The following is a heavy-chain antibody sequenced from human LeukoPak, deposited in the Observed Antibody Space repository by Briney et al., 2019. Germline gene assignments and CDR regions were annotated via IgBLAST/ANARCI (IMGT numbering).Heavy chain of an antibody. V-gene: IGHV4-39*07. CDR2: MYYSGST. CDR3: ARGPYLSAFDI. Sequence: SETLSLTCTVSGGSISRSSYYWGWIRQPPGKGLEWIGSMYYSGSTYYNPSLKSRVTISVDTSKNQFSLKLSSVTAADTAVYYCARGPYLSAFDIWGQGTMVTVSS. J-gene: IGHJ3*02. CDR1: GGSISRSSYY.